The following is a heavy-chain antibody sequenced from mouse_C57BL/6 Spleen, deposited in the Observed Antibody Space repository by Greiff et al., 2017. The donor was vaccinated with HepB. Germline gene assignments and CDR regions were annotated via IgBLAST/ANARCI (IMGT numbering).Heavy chain of an antibody. Sequence: VQLQQSGPELVKPGASVKISCKASGYTFTDYYMNWVKQSHGKSLEWIGDINPNNGGTSYNQKFKGKATLTVDKSSSTAYMELRSLTSEDSAVYYCARSGDGYPYWGQGTTLTVSS. D-gene: IGHD2-3*01. CDR2: INPNNGGT. V-gene: IGHV1-26*01. CDR3: ARSGDGYPY. CDR1: GYTFTDYY. J-gene: IGHJ2*01.